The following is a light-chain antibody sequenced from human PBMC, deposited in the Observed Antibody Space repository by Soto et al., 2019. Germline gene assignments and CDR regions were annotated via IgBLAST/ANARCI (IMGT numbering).Light chain of an antibody. CDR1: SSDVGAYNY. CDR2: DVN. CDR3: SSYTTSATYV. J-gene: IGLJ1*01. V-gene: IGLV2-14*01. Sequence: QSVLTQPASVSGSPGQSITISCTGTSSDVGAYNYVSWYQQHPGKAPKLLIYDVNNWPSGVSNRFSGSKSGNTASLAISGLQTEDEADYYCSSYTTSATYVFGTGTKLIVL.